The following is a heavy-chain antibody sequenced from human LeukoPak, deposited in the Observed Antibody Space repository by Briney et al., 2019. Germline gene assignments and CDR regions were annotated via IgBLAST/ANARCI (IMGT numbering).Heavy chain of an antibody. V-gene: IGHV3-74*01. Sequence: QPGGSLRLSCAASGFTFSNYWMHWVRQAPGKGLVWVSRINSDGSSTSYADSVKGRFTISRDNAKNTLYLQMNSLRAEDTAVYYCARTGWYYSGSGSYYIDYWGQGTLVTVSS. J-gene: IGHJ4*02. CDR2: INSDGSST. CDR3: ARTGWYYSGSGSYYIDY. D-gene: IGHD3-10*01. CDR1: GFTFSNYW.